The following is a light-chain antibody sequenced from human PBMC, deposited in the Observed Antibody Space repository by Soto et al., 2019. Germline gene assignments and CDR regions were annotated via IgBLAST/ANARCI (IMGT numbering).Light chain of an antibody. CDR2: WAS. Sequence: DIVMTQSPDSLAVSLGERATINCKSSQSVLYSLNNQNYLAWYQQKPGQPPKLLIYWASTRESGVPDRFSGSGSGTDFTLTISSLQAEDVAVYYCQQYYSIPPTFGGGTKVDIK. J-gene: IGKJ4*01. V-gene: IGKV4-1*01. CDR1: QSVLYSLNNQNY. CDR3: QQYYSIPPT.